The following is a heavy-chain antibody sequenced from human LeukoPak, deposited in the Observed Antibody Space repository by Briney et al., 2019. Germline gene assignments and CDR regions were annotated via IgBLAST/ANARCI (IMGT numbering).Heavy chain of an antibody. D-gene: IGHD3-22*01. V-gene: IGHV1-46*02. CDR2: INPSGGST. CDR1: GYTFNSYY. J-gene: IGHJ4*02. CDR3: ARAVAVGNYYDSSGYYDY. Sequence: GASVKVSCKASGYTFNSYYMHWVRQAPGQGLEWMGIINPSGGSTSYAQKFQGRVTMTRDTSTSTVYMELSSLRSEDTAVYYCARAVAVGNYYDSSGYYDYWGQGTLVTVSS.